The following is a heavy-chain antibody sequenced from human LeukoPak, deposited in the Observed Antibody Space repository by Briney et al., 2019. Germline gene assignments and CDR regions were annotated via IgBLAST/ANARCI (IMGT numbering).Heavy chain of an antibody. CDR3: ASSPPYDILTGYYPGYFDY. V-gene: IGHV1-69*13. J-gene: IGHJ4*02. D-gene: IGHD3-9*01. CDR1: GGTFSSYA. Sequence: ASVKVSCKASGGTFSSYAISWVRQAPGQGLEWMGGIIPIFGTANYAQKFQGRVTITADESTSTAYMELSSLRSEGTAVYYCASSPPYDILTGYYPGYFDYWGQGTLVTVSS. CDR2: IIPIFGTA.